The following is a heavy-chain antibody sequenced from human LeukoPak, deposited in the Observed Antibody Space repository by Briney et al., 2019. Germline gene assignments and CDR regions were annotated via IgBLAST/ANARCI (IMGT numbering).Heavy chain of an antibody. Sequence: GGSLRLSCAASGFTVSSTYVSWVRQAPGKGPEWVSVIYSGGTTYYADSVKDTFTISRDNSKNTVYLQMNSLRAEDTAVYYCAGDLGRGPYWGQGTLVTVSS. CDR1: GFTVSSTY. V-gene: IGHV3-66*01. D-gene: IGHD2-15*01. J-gene: IGHJ4*02. CDR2: IYSGGTT. CDR3: AGDLGRGPY.